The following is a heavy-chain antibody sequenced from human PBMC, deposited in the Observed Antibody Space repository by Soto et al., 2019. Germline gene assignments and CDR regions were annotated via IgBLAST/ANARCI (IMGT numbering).Heavy chain of an antibody. CDR1: GFAFSDHF. V-gene: IGHV3-72*01. Sequence: GGSPRLSCAASGFAFSDHFMDWVRQAPGKGLEWIGRIRSKVNSFTTEYAASAKGRFTISRADSKNSLYLQMNSLRDEDTAVYYCARSGGGFYGGDYWGQGTLVTVSS. J-gene: IGHJ4*02. CDR3: ARSGGGFYGGDY. D-gene: IGHD4-17*01. CDR2: IRSKVNSFTT.